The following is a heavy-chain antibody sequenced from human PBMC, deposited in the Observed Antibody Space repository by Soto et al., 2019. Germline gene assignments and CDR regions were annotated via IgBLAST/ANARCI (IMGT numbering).Heavy chain of an antibody. CDR3: ARDDYDILTGYYPYYYGMDV. CDR1: GGTFSSYA. J-gene: IGHJ6*02. V-gene: IGHV1-69*13. Sequence: SVKVSCKASGGTFSSYAISWVRQAPGQGLEWMGGIIPIFGTANYAQKFQGRVTITADESTSTAYMELSSLRSEDTAVYYCARDDYDILTGYYPYYYGMDVWGQGTTVTVSS. CDR2: IIPIFGTA. D-gene: IGHD3-9*01.